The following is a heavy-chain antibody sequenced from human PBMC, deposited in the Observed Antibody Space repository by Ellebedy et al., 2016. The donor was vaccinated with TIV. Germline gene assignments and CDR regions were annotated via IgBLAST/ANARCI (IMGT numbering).Heavy chain of an antibody. D-gene: IGHD5/OR15-5a*01. CDR2: IDPGDSET. V-gene: IGHV5-51*01. J-gene: IGHJ1*01. CDR3: ARLPLGLRGRLLDT. CDR1: GYNFASYF. Sequence: PGGSLRLSCQGSGYNFASYFIAWVRQMPGKGLEWMGIIDPGDSETRYSPSFQGLVTFSVDKSLNTAFLHWSSLKASDSATYYCARLPLGLRGRLLDTWGQGSLVTVSS.